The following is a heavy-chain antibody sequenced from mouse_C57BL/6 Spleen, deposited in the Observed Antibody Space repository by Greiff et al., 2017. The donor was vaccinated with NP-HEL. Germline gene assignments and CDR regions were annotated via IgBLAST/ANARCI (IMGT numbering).Heavy chain of an antibody. CDR1: GYTFTSYW. D-gene: IGHD2-2*01. Sequence: QVQLQQPGAELVKPGASVKMSCKASGYTFTSYWITWVKQRPGQGLEWIGDIYPGSGSTNYNEKFKSKATLTVDTSSSTAYMQLSSLTSEDSAVYYCAREDYGYYYFDYWGQGTTLTVAS. V-gene: IGHV1-55*01. J-gene: IGHJ2*01. CDR3: AREDYGYYYFDY. CDR2: IYPGSGST.